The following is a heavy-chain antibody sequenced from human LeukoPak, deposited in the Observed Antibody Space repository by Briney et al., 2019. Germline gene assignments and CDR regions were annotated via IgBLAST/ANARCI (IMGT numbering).Heavy chain of an antibody. Sequence: PGGSLRLSCAASGFTVSSNYMNWVRQAPGKGLEWVSVIYSGGSTYYADSVKGRFTISRDNSKNTLYLQMNSLRAEDTAVYYCARDLQTIHAFDIWGQGTMVTVSS. CDR1: GFTVSSNY. V-gene: IGHV3-53*01. D-gene: IGHD1/OR15-1a*01. J-gene: IGHJ3*02. CDR3: ARDLQTIHAFDI. CDR2: IYSGGST.